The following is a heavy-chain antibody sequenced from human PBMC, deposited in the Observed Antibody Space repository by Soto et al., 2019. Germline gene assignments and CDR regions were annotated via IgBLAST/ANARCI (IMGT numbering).Heavy chain of an antibody. Sequence: EVQLVESGGGLVQPGGSLRLSCAASGFTFSSYSMNWVRQAPGKGLEWVSYISSSSSTIYYADSVKGRFTISRDNAKNSLYLQMNSRRAEDTAVYYCARGLDVGWFDPWGQGTLVTVSS. D-gene: IGHD3-3*01. CDR2: ISSSSSTI. J-gene: IGHJ5*02. CDR1: GFTFSSYS. CDR3: ARGLDVGWFDP. V-gene: IGHV3-48*01.